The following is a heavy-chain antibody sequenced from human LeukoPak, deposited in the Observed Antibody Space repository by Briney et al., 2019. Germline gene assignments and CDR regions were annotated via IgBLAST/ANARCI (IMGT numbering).Heavy chain of an antibody. CDR2: ICTSGST. D-gene: IGHD3-10*01. CDR3: ARGGTDGSGSNQHTTLDY. Sequence: PSETLSLTCTVSGGSISNDYWSWIRQAAGKELEWIGRICTSGSTNYNPSLKSRVTISLDKSKKQFSLNLNSVTAADTRVYYCARGGTDGSGSNQHTTLDYWGQGTLVTVSS. J-gene: IGHJ4*02. V-gene: IGHV4-4*07. CDR1: GGSISNDY.